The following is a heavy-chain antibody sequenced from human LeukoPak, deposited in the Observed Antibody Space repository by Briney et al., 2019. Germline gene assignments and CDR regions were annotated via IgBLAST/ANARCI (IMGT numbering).Heavy chain of an antibody. CDR1: GYTFTNYG. CDR2: ISAYNGNR. J-gene: IGHJ4*02. V-gene: IGHV1-18*01. D-gene: IGHD6-13*01. Sequence: ASVTVSFKTSGYTFTNYGIIWVRQAPGQGLEWMGWISAYNGNRNYAQKLQGRVTMTTDTSTSTAYMELRSLRSDDTAVYYCARGGPGWDSSSWYNYWGQGTLVTVSS. CDR3: ARGGPGWDSSSWYNY.